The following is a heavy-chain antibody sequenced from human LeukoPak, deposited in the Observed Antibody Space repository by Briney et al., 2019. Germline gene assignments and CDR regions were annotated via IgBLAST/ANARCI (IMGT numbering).Heavy chain of an antibody. D-gene: IGHD1-26*01. CDR3: ARRRVGFTVDC. CDR2: IYHSGST. V-gene: IGHV4-38-2*01. J-gene: IGHJ4*02. Sequence: SETLSLTCAVSGYSISSGCYWGWIRQPPGKGLEWIGSIYHSGSTYYNPSLKSRVNISVDTSKNQFSLKLSSVTAADTAVYYCARRRVGFTVDCWSQGTLVTVSS. CDR1: GYSISSGCY.